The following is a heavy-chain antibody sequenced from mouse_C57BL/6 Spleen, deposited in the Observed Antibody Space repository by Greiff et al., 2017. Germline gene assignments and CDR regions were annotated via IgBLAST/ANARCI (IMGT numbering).Heavy chain of an antibody. J-gene: IGHJ2*01. CDR2: ISSGGSYP. D-gene: IGHD1-1*01. Sequence: EVQVVESGGDLVKPGGSLKLSCAASGFTFSSYGMSWVRQTPDKRLEWVATISSGGSYPYYPDSVKGRFTISRDNAKNTMYLQLSRLTSEDTAMXYGARPDDATGEYYFDYWGKGTTLTVSS. CDR1: GFTFSSYG. V-gene: IGHV5-6*01. CDR3: ARPDDATGEYYFDY.